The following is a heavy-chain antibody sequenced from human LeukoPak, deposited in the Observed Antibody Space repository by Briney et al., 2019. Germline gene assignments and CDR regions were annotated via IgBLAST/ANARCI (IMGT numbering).Heavy chain of an antibody. D-gene: IGHD3-22*01. CDR3: AQSIKGYYDSSGYGVYGMDV. Sequence: SVKVSCKASGGTFSSYAISWVRQAPGQGLEWMGRIIPILGIANYAQKFQGRVTITADKSTSTAYMELSSLRSEDTAVYYCAQSIKGYYDSSGYGVYGMDVWGQGTTVTVSS. CDR1: GGTFSSYA. V-gene: IGHV1-69*04. J-gene: IGHJ6*02. CDR2: IIPILGIA.